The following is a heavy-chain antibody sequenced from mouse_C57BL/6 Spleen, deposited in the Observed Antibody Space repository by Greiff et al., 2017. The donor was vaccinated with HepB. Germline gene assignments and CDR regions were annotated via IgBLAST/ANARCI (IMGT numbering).Heavy chain of an antibody. CDR2: IDPSDSYT. CDR3: ARVGTRAMDY. J-gene: IGHJ4*01. Sequence: QVHVKQPGAELVKPGASVKLSCKASGYTFTSYWMQWVKQRPGQGLEWIGEIDPSDSYTNYNQKFKGKATLTVDTSSSTAYMQLSSLTSEDSAVYYCARVGTRAMDYWGQGTSVTVSS. D-gene: IGHD3-3*01. CDR1: GYTFTSYW. V-gene: IGHV1-50*01.